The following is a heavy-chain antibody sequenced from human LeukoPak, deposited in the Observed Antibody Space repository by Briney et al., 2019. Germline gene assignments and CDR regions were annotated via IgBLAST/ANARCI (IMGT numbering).Heavy chain of an antibody. CDR3: AKDFDSGGSYDGDPTHN. J-gene: IGHJ4*02. D-gene: IGHD3-22*01. V-gene: IGHV3-23*01. CDR1: GFTFNKYP. CDR2: LSYSGAT. Sequence: PGGSLRLSCAVSGFTFNKYPMNWVRQAPGKGLEWISTLSYSGATHYADSVKGRFTISRDNAKDTVYLQMNSLRPEDTAIYFCAKDFDSGGSYDGDPTHNWGQGTLVTVSS.